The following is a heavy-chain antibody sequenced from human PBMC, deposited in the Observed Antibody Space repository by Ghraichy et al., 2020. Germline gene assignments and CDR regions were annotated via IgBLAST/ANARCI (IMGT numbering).Heavy chain of an antibody. CDR1: GFTFSSYG. Sequence: GGSLRLSCAASGFTFSSYGMHWVLQAPGKGLEWVAVISYDGSNKYYADSVKGRFTISRDNSKNTLYLQMNSLRAEDTAVYYCAKGSGHYYYMDVWGKGTTVTVSS. J-gene: IGHJ6*03. D-gene: IGHD2-15*01. V-gene: IGHV3-30*18. CDR2: ISYDGSNK. CDR3: AKGSGHYYYMDV.